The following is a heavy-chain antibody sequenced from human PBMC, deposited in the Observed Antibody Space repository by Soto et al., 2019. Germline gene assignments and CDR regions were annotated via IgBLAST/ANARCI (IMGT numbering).Heavy chain of an antibody. D-gene: IGHD4-17*01. CDR3: VRGAVQFTVTTALDL. V-gene: IGHV3-21*01. J-gene: IGHJ5*02. CDR1: GFTFSSYG. Sequence: EVQLVESGGGLVKPGGSLRLSCEASGFTFSSYGMDWVRQAPGRGLEWVSSISTSSTYIFYVDSLKGRFTISRDNAKNSLYLQMNSLRAQDTAVYYCVRGAVQFTVTTALDLWGRGTLVTVSS. CDR2: ISTSSTYI.